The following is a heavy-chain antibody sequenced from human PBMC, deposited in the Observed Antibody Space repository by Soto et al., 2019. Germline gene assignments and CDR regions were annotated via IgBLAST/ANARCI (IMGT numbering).Heavy chain of an antibody. CDR1: GYTSSNYG. Sequence: VSVTVYCQAAGYTSSNYGMHLVRQAPGQRLEWMGWINAGSGNTKYSQKFQGRITITRDTSASTVYMELSSLRSEDTAVYYCANVIVIPGAKGLDYWGQGALVTVSS. V-gene: IGHV1-3*01. CDR2: INAGSGNT. CDR3: ANVIVIPGAKGLDY. J-gene: IGHJ4*02. D-gene: IGHD2-2*01.